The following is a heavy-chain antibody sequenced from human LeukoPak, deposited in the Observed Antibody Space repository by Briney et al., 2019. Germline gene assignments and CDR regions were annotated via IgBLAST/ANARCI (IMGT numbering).Heavy chain of an antibody. D-gene: IGHD2-2*02. J-gene: IGHJ5*02. V-gene: IGHV1-69*13. CDR1: GGTFSSYA. CDR2: IIPIIGTA. Sequence: SVRVSCKASGGTFSSYAISWVRQAPGQGLEWMGGIIPIIGTANYAQKFQGRVTITADESTSTAYMELSSLRSEDTAVYYCARSKVPGYCGSTSCYTQNWFYPWGQGTLVTVSS. CDR3: ARSKVPGYCGSTSCYTQNWFYP.